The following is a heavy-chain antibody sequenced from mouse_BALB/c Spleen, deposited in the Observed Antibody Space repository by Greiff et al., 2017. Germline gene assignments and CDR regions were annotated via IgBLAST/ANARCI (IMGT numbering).Heavy chain of an antibody. CDR1: GFNIKDTY. Sequence: VQLKQSGAELVKPGASVKLSCTASGFNIKDTYMHWVKQRPEQGLEWIGRIDPANGNTKYDPKFQGKATITADTSSNTAYLQLSSLTSEDTAVYYCARGYYGSSAWFAYWGQGTLVTVSA. V-gene: IGHV14-3*02. J-gene: IGHJ3*01. D-gene: IGHD1-1*01. CDR3: ARGYYGSSAWFAY. CDR2: IDPANGNT.